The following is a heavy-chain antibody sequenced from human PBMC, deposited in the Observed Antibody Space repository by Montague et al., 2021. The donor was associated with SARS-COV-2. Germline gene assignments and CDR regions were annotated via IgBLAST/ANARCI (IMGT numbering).Heavy chain of an antibody. CDR2: IYDSGGA. D-gene: IGHD3-3*01. Sequence: SETLSLTCTISGGSMRRYYWTWTRQPPGKELEWIGSIYDSGGARYNPSLKSRVSISVDASKNQFSLRVTSVTAADTAVYFCARRGTGNYEILDYWGQGILVTVSS. J-gene: IGHJ4*02. CDR3: ARRGTGNYEILDY. V-gene: IGHV4-59*01. CDR1: GGSMRRYY.